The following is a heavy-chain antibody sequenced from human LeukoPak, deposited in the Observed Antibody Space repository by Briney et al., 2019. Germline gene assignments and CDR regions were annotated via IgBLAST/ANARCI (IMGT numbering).Heavy chain of an antibody. Sequence: GGSLRLSCAASGFTFSDHYIDWVRQAPGRGLEWVARTRNKVNSYTTAYAASVTGRFTVSRDDSSNSVYLQMNSLKIEDSAVDYCASSMYGDGRRIIDFDYRGQGPLLAVSS. V-gene: IGHV3-72*01. CDR1: GFTFSDHY. J-gene: IGHJ4*02. CDR2: TRNKVNSYTT. CDR3: ASSMYGDGRRIIDFDY. D-gene: IGHD2-21*01.